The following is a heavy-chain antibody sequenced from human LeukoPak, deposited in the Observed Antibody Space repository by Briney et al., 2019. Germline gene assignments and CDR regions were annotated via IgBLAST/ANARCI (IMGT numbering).Heavy chain of an antibody. CDR2: ISSSSGTI. Sequence: AGGSLRLSCAASGFTFSSYSMNWVRQAPGKGLEWVSYISSSSGTIYYADSVKGRFTISRDNAKNSLYLQMNSLRAEDTAVYFCARDYSSSSLNLDYWGQETLVTVSS. D-gene: IGHD2-2*01. J-gene: IGHJ4*02. V-gene: IGHV3-48*01. CDR3: ARDYSSSSLNLDY. CDR1: GFTFSSYS.